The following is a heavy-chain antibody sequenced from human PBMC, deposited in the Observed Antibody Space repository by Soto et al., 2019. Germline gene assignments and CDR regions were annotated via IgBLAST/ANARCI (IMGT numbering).Heavy chain of an antibody. Sequence: GESLKISCKGSGYSFTSYWIGWVRQMPGKGLEWMGIIYPGDSDTRYSPSFQGQVTISADKSISTAYLQWSSLKAPDTAMYYCAGGGVRGVITRTRDYCGMDVWGQGTTVTVSS. CDR3: AGGGVRGVITRTRDYCGMDV. D-gene: IGHD3-10*01. CDR2: IYPGDSDT. V-gene: IGHV5-51*01. CDR1: GYSFTSYW. J-gene: IGHJ6*02.